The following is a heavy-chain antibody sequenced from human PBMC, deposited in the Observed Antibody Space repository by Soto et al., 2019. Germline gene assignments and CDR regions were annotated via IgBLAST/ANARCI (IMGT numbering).Heavy chain of an antibody. J-gene: IGHJ3*02. CDR3: ARASQKVVPAAGSEAHAFDI. CDR2: IIPIFGTA. V-gene: IGHV1-69*01. Sequence: QVQLVQSGAEVKKPGSSVKVSCKASGGTFSSYAISWVRQAPGQGLEWMGGIIPIFGTANYAQKFQGRVTITADESTSTAYMELSSLISEDTVVYYCARASQKVVPAAGSEAHAFDIWGQGTMVTVCS. CDR1: GGTFSSYA. D-gene: IGHD2-2*01.